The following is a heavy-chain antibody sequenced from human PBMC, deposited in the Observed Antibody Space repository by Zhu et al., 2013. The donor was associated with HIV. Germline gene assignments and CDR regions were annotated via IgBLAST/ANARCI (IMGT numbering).Heavy chain of an antibody. CDR3: ARVEGQLDLLYDMDV. J-gene: IGHJ6*02. V-gene: IGHV1-2*02. D-gene: IGHD6-6*01. CDR1: GYIFTGYY. Sequence: QVQLVQSGAEVKKPGASVKVSCKASGYIFTGYYMHWVRQAPGQGLEWMGWINLNSGGTNYAQKFQGRVTMTRDTSISTAYMELSRLRSDDTAVYYCARVEGQLDLLYDMDVWGQGTTVTASS. CDR2: INLNSGGT.